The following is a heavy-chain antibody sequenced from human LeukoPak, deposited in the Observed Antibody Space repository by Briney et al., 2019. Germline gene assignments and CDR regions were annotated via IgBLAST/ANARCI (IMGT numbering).Heavy chain of an antibody. CDR3: AKDKYSSSRSSHFDY. D-gene: IGHD6-13*01. J-gene: IGHJ4*02. CDR2: ISWNSGRI. Sequence: TGGSLRLSCEASGFTFDDYAMHWVRQAPGKGLEWVSGISWNSGRIGYADSVKGRFTISRDNAKNSPYLQMNSLRAEDTALYYCAKDKYSSSRSSHFDYWGQGTLVTVSS. CDR1: GFTFDDYA. V-gene: IGHV3-9*01.